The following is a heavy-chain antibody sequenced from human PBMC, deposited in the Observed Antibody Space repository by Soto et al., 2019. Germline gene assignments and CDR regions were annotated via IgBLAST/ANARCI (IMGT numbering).Heavy chain of an antibody. V-gene: IGHV4-4*02. CDR1: GGSISSSNW. J-gene: IGHJ6*02. CDR2: IYHSGST. CDR3: ARDRGSSSWYGDYYYGMDV. Sequence: PSETLSLTCAVSGGSISSSNWWSWVRQPPGKGLEWIGEIYHSGSTNYNPSLKSRVTISVDKSKNQFSLKLSSVTAADTAVYYCARDRGSSSWYGDYYYGMDVWAQGTKVT. D-gene: IGHD6-13*01.